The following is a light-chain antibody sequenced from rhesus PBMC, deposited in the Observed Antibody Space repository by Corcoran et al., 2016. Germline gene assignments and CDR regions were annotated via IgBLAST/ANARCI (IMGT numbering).Light chain of an antibody. Sequence: DIQMTQSPSSLSASVGDRVTITCRASENAHNYVNWYQQKQGKAPNLLIYEASTLESGVPSRFSGSGSGTDYNFTISSLQPEDVASYYCQHGFGTPFTFGPGTKLHIK. V-gene: IGKV1-74*01. CDR1: ENAHNY. J-gene: IGKJ3*01. CDR2: EAS. CDR3: QHGFGTPFT.